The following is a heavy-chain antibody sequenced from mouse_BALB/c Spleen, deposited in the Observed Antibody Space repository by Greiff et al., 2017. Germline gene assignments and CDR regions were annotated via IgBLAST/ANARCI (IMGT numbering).Heavy chain of an antibody. V-gene: IGHV5-6-5*01. Sequence: EVHLVESGGGLVKPGGSLKLSCAASGFTFSSYAMSWVRQTPEKRLEWVASISSGGSTYYPDSVKGRFTISRDNARNILYLQMSSLRSEDTAMYYCARGANCDYWGQGTTLTVSS. D-gene: IGHD1-1*01. CDR3: ARGANCDY. CDR1: GFTFSSYA. J-gene: IGHJ2*01. CDR2: ISSGGST.